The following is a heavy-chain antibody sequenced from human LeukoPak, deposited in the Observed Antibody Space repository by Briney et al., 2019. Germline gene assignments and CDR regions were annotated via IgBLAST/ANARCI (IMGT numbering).Heavy chain of an antibody. CDR3: AREYYYYYMDV. J-gene: IGHJ6*03. Sequence: ASVKVSCKASGYTFTSYDINWVRQATGQGLEWMGWMNPNSGNTGYAQKFQGRVTITRNTSMSTAYMELSSLRSEDTAVYYCAREYYYYYMDVWGKGTTVTVSS. CDR2: MNPNSGNT. V-gene: IGHV1-8*03. CDR1: GYTFTSYD.